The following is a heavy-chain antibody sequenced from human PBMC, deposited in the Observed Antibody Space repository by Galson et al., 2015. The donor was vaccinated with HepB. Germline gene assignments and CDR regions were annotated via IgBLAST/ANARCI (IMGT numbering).Heavy chain of an antibody. V-gene: IGHV4-39*01. CDR2: IYYSGST. Sequence: SETLSLTCTVSGGSISSSSYYWGWIRQPPGKGLEWIGSIYYSGSTYYNPSLKGRVTISVDTSKNQFSLKLSSVTAADTAVYYCARRMNYYDSSGYYAFDYWGQGTLVTVSS. CDR1: GGSISSSSYY. J-gene: IGHJ4*02. D-gene: IGHD3-22*01. CDR3: ARRMNYYDSSGYYAFDY.